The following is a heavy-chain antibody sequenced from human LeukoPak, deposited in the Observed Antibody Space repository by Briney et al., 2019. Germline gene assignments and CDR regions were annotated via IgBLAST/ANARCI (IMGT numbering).Heavy chain of an antibody. CDR3: AKDTYYYGSGSYPPNYYYYGMDV. CDR1: GFTFDDYA. J-gene: IGHJ6*02. V-gene: IGHV3-9*01. CDR2: ISWNSGSI. D-gene: IGHD3-10*01. Sequence: GGSLRLSCAASGFTFDDYAMHWVRQAPGKGLESVSGISWNSGSIGYADSVKGRFTISRDNAKNSLYLQKNSLRAEDTALYYCAKDTYYYGSGSYPPNYYYYGMDVWGQGTTVTVSS.